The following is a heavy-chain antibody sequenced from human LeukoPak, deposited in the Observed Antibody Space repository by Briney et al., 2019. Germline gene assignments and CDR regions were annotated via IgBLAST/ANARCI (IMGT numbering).Heavy chain of an antibody. Sequence: SETLSLTCAVYDGSFRGFYWSWIRQPPGKGLEWIGEINHSGITNYNPSFKSRVTISIDTSKTQFSLNLSSVTAADTAVYYCARYSTSGYFDYWGQGTLVTVSS. CDR2: INHSGIT. J-gene: IGHJ4*02. CDR3: ARYSTSGYFDY. D-gene: IGHD2-21*01. CDR1: DGSFRGFY. V-gene: IGHV4-34*01.